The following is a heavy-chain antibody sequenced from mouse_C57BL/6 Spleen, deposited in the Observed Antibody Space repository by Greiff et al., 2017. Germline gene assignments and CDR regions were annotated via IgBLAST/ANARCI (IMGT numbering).Heavy chain of an antibody. V-gene: IGHV1-82*01. CDR2: IYPGDGDT. CDR1: GYAFSGSW. Sequence: QVQLKESGPELVKPGASVKISCKASGYAFSGSWMNWVKQRPGKGLEWIGRIYPGDGDTNYNGKFKGKATLTADKSSSTAYMQLRSLTSEDSAFYFCARVYDYDVGAMDYWGQGTSVTVSS. CDR3: ARVYDYDVGAMDY. J-gene: IGHJ4*01. D-gene: IGHD2-4*01.